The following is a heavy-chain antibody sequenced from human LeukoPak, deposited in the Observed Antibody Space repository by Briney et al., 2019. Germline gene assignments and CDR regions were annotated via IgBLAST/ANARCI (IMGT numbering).Heavy chain of an antibody. Sequence: GGSLRLSCAASGFTFSSYEMNWVRQAPGRGLEWVSYISGSGVTMYYADSVKGRFTISRDDAKNSLYLQMNSLRAEDTAVYYCAREDIRLDYFDYWGQGTLVTVSS. CDR3: AREDIRLDYFDY. V-gene: IGHV3-48*03. CDR1: GFTFSSYE. D-gene: IGHD6-19*01. CDR2: ISGSGVTM. J-gene: IGHJ4*02.